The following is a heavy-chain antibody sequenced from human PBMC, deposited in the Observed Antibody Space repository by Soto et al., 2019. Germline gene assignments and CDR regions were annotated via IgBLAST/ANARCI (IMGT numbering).Heavy chain of an antibody. CDR3: AKDVGASGKMGPRYYYYGMDV. J-gene: IGHJ6*02. Sequence: GGSLRLSCAASGFTFSNAWMSWVRQAPGKGLEWVGRIKSKTDGGTTDYAAPVKGRFTISRDDSKNTLYLQMNSLKTEDTAVYYCAKDVGASGKMGPRYYYYGMDVWGQGTTVTVSS. CDR1: GFTFSNAW. V-gene: IGHV3-15*01. CDR2: IKSKTDGGTT. D-gene: IGHD3-10*01.